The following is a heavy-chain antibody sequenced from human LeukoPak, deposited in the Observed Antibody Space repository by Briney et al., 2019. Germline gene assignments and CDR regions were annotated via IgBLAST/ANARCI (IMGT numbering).Heavy chain of an antibody. V-gene: IGHV3-23*01. CDR3: AKPEYYYDSSGYFHFDY. D-gene: IGHD3-22*01. Sequence: GGSLRLSCAASGFTFSSYAMSWVRQAPGMGLEWVSAISGSGGSTYYADSVKGRFTISRDSSKNTLYLQMNSLRAEDTAVYYCAKPEYYYDSSGYFHFDYWGQGTLVTVSS. CDR1: GFTFSSYA. J-gene: IGHJ4*02. CDR2: ISGSGGST.